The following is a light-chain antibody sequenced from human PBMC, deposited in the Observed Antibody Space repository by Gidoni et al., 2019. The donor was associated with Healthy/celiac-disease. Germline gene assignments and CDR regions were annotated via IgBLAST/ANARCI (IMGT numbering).Light chain of an antibody. CDR2: GAS. CDR1: QRVSSSY. CDR3: QQYGSSPPT. V-gene: IGKV3-20*01. Sequence: EIVLTRSPGTLSLSTGARATLSCRASQRVSSSYLALYQQKPGQAPRLRTYGASSRATGIPDRFSGSGSGTDFTLTISRLEPEDFAVYYFQQYGSSPPTFGQGTKVEIK. J-gene: IGKJ1*01.